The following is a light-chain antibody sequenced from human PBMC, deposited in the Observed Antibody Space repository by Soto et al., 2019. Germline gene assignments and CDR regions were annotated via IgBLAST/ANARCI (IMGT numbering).Light chain of an antibody. CDR3: QQYGSTPPYT. Sequence: EIVLTQSPGTLSLSPGERATLSCRASQSVSSSYLAWYQQKPGQSPRLLIYGASSRATGIPDRFSGSGSGTDFTLNISRLEHEDFSVYYCQQYGSTPPYTFGQGTKLEIK. CDR1: QSVSSSY. V-gene: IGKV3-20*01. J-gene: IGKJ2*01. CDR2: GAS.